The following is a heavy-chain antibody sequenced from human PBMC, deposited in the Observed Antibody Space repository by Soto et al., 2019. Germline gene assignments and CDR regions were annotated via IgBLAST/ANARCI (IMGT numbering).Heavy chain of an antibody. V-gene: IGHV1-69*18. J-gene: IGHJ5*01. CDR3: ARAYNYYGSGLSWFDY. CDR2: IIPMFSTS. Sequence: QVQLVQSGAEVRKPGSSVKVSCRASGGTFSSSAISWVRRAPGQGLEWMGKIIPMFSTSNYAEKFLGRVTITADDSTSTAYLELGSLGSDDTAVYYCARAYNYYGSGLSWFDYWGQGTLVTVSS. CDR1: GGTFSSSA. D-gene: IGHD3-10*01.